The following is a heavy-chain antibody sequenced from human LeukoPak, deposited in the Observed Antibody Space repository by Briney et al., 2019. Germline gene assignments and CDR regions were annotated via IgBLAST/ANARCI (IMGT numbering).Heavy chain of an antibody. D-gene: IGHD6-19*01. Sequence: SVTVSCKASGGTFSSYAISWVREAPGQGLEWMGRIIPILDVANYAKKFQGRVTITADKSTGTAYMELSSLRSEYTAVYYCARSTVSGTEFSYWGQGTLVTVSS. V-gene: IGHV1-69*04. CDR2: IIPILDVA. CDR1: GGTFSSYA. CDR3: ARSTVSGTEFSY. J-gene: IGHJ4*02.